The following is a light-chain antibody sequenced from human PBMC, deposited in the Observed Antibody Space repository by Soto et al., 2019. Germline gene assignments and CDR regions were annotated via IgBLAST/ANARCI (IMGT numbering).Light chain of an antibody. CDR1: ISDIGSYNY. V-gene: IGLV2-14*03. J-gene: IGLJ1*01. Sequence: QSVLTQPASVSGSPGQSITIPCTGTISDIGSYNYVSWYQQHPGKAPKLIIYDVTNRPAGISSRFSASKSGDTASLTISVLQADDEADYFCSSYKSTSTPYVFGTGTKVPVL. CDR2: DVT. CDR3: SSYKSTSTPYV.